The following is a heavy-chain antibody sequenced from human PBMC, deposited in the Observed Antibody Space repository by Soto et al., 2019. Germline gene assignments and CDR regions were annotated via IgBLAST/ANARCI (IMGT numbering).Heavy chain of an antibody. J-gene: IGHJ6*02. Sequence: QVQLVESGGGVVQPGRSLRLSCAASGFTFSSYAMHWVRQAPGKGLEWVAVISYDGSNKYYADSVKGRFTISRDNSKNTLYLQMNSLRSEDTAVYYCARGGYCSSTSCYYYYGMDVWGQGTTVTVSS. D-gene: IGHD2-2*01. CDR1: GFTFSSYA. CDR3: ARGGYCSSTSCYYYYGMDV. V-gene: IGHV3-30-3*01. CDR2: ISYDGSNK.